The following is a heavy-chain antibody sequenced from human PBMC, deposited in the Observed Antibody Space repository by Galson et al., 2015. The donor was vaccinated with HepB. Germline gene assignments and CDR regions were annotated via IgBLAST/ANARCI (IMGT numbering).Heavy chain of an antibody. D-gene: IGHD5-18*01. Sequence: SLRLSCAASGFTFGDYAMSWVRQAPGKGLEWVGFIRSKAYGGTTEYAASVKGRFTISRDDSKSIAYLQMNSLKTEDTAVYYCTSPITWIQLWPVGNWGQGTLFTVSP. J-gene: IGHJ4*02. CDR1: GFTFGDYA. V-gene: IGHV3-49*04. CDR2: IRSKAYGGTT. CDR3: TSPITWIQLWPVGN.